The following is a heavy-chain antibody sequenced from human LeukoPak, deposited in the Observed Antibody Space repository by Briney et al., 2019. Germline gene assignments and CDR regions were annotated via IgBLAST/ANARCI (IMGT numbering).Heavy chain of an antibody. J-gene: IGHJ4*02. CDR3: ARVGGIWSGYYDFDY. CDR2: IRYDGSNK. D-gene: IGHD3-3*01. CDR1: GFTFSSYG. V-gene: IGHV3-30*02. Sequence: GGSLRLSCAASGFTFSSYGMHWVRQAPGKGLEWVAFIRYDGSNKYYADSVKGRFTISRDNSKNTLYLQMNSLRAEDTAVYYCARVGGIWSGYYDFDYWGQGTLVTVSS.